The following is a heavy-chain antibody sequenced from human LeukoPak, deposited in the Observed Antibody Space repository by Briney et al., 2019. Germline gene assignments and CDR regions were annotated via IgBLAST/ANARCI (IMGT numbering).Heavy chain of an antibody. D-gene: IGHD5-18*01. Sequence: GGSLRLSCTASGFTFSGFSMNWARQAPGRGLEWVANIKQDGSEKYYMDSVKGRFTISRDNAKHSLYLQMNSLRADDTAVYYCATSAYRDTSVDFWGQGTLVTVSS. CDR1: GFTFSGFS. CDR2: IKQDGSEK. CDR3: ATSAYRDTSVDF. V-gene: IGHV3-7*05. J-gene: IGHJ4*02.